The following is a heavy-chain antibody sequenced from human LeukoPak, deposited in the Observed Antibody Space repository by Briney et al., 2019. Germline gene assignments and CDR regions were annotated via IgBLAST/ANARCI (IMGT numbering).Heavy chain of an antibody. Sequence: GGSLRLSCAASGFTFSNYAMNWVRQAPGKGLEWVAVISYDGSKKYYADSMKGRFTISRDNSNNTLYVQMDSLRAEDTAVYYCARWKSLKGTLDYWGQGTLLTVSS. CDR2: ISYDGSKK. J-gene: IGHJ4*02. D-gene: IGHD1-7*01. CDR1: GFTFSNYA. V-gene: IGHV3-30*04. CDR3: ARWKSLKGTLDY.